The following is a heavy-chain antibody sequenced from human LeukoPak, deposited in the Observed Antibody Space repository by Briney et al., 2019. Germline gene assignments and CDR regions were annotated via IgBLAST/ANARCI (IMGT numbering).Heavy chain of an antibody. CDR1: GGSFSGYY. D-gene: IGHD1/OR15-1a*01. V-gene: IGHV4-34*01. J-gene: IGHJ5*02. CDR2: INHSGST. Sequence: PSETLSLTCAVYGGSFSGYYWSWIRQPPGKGLEWIGEINHSGSTNYNPSLKSRVTISVDTSKNQFSLKLSFVTAADTAVYYCARVKEHGWFDPWGQGTLVTVSS. CDR3: ARVKEHGWFDP.